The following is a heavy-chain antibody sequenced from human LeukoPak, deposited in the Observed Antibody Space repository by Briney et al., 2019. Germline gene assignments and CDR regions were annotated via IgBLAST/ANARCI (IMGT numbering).Heavy chain of an antibody. V-gene: IGHV3-23*01. CDR3: AKEEGRSGDPYYYYGMDV. Sequence: PGGSLRLSCAASGFTFSSYAMSWVRQAPGKGLEWVSAISGSGGSTYYADSVKGRFTISRDNSKNTLYLQMNSLRAEDTAVYYCAKEEGRSGDPYYYYGMDVWGQGTTVTVSS. CDR2: ISGSGGST. D-gene: IGHD3-10*01. J-gene: IGHJ6*02. CDR1: GFTFSSYA.